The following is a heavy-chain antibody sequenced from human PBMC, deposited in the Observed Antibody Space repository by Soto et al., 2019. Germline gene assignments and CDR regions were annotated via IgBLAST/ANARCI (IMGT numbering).Heavy chain of an antibody. V-gene: IGHV3-21*01. CDR1: GFTFSSYS. CDR2: ISSSSSYI. J-gene: IGHJ4*02. CDR3: AREGYNWNYKGDY. D-gene: IGHD1-7*01. Sequence: EVQLVESGGGLVKPGGSLRLSCAASGFTFSSYSMNWDRQAPGKGLEWVSSISSSSSYIYYADSAKGRFTISRDNAKNTLYLQMNSLRAEDTAVYYCAREGYNWNYKGDYWGQGTLVTVSS.